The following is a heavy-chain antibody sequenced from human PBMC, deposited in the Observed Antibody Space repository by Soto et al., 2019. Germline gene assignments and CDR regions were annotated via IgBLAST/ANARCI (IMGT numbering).Heavy chain of an antibody. CDR3: VQGASTAHQPLDS. V-gene: IGHV3-30*03. CDR1: GFFFRNFG. D-gene: IGHD1-26*01. Sequence: QVQLVESGGGVVRPGRSLRLSCAASGFFFRNFGMHWVRRAPGKGLEWVAAISGDGNDKYYPDSMKGRFTISRDNFNNTLYLQLNSLRPEDTAVYHCVQGASTAHQPLDSWGQGVLVTVSS. CDR2: ISGDGNDK. J-gene: IGHJ4*02.